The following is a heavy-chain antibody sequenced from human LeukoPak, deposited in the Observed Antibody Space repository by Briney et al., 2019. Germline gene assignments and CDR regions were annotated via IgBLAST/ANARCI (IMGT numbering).Heavy chain of an antibody. D-gene: IGHD3-22*01. CDR2: IYYSGST. J-gene: IGHJ3*02. V-gene: IGHV4-59*08. CDR3: ARCYDSSGYYDAFDI. Sequence: SETLSLTCTVSGGSISSYYWSWIRQPPGKGLEWIGYIYYSGSTNYNPSLKSRVTISVDTSKNQFSLKLSSVTAADTAVYYCARCYDSSGYYDAFDIWGQGTMVTVSS. CDR1: GGSISSYY.